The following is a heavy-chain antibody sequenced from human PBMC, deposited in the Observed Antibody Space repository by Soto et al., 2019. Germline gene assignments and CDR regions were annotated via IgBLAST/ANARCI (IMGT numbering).Heavy chain of an antibody. CDR1: GYTVTGYY. V-gene: IGHV1-2*04. D-gene: IGHD2-2*01. CDR2: INPNSGGT. J-gene: IGHJ4*02. CDR3: SKVLRPPRSVGVPASNTSAVEQLLEHFDY. Sequence: GASVKVSGKVSGYTVTGYYLHWVRQAPGQGLEWMGWINPNSGGTNYAQKFQGWVTMTRDTYISTAYMELSRLRSDDTAVSYCSKVLRPPRSVGVPASNTSAVEQLLEHFDYRGKGTLVTVSS.